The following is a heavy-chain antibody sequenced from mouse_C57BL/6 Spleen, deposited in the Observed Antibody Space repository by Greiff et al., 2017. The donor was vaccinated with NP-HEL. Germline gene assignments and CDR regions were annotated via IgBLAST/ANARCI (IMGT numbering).Heavy chain of an antibody. CDR1: GYSFTDYN. CDR2: INPNYGTT. Sequence: EVQLVESGPELVKPGASVKISCKASGYSFTDYNMNWVKQSNGKSLEWIGVINPNYGTTSYNQKFKGKATLTVDQSSSTAYMQLNSLTSEDSAVYYCAREKIYGNYEYFDVWGTGTTVTVSS. D-gene: IGHD2-1*01. J-gene: IGHJ1*03. CDR3: AREKIYGNYEYFDV. V-gene: IGHV1-39*01.